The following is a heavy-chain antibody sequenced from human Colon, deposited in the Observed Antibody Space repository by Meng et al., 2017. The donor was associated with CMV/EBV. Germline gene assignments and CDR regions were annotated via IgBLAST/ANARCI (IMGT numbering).Heavy chain of an antibody. V-gene: IGHV3-30*18. Sequence: ASVFTFSSYGMHWVRHAPGKGLEWVAVISYDGSNTYYADSVKGRFTISRDNSKNTLYLQMNSLRAEDTAVYYCAKGIHSSGWYGFDYWGQGTLVTVSS. D-gene: IGHD6-19*01. CDR2: ISYDGSNT. J-gene: IGHJ4*02. CDR3: AKGIHSSGWYGFDY. CDR1: VFTFSSYG.